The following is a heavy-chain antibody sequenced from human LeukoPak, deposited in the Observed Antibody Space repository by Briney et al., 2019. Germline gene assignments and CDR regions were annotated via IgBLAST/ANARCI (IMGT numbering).Heavy chain of an antibody. CDR2: INAGDGNT. CDR1: GYTFTSYA. CDR3: ARDRDIVVVPAAFDAFDI. J-gene: IGHJ3*02. D-gene: IGHD2-2*01. V-gene: IGHV1-3*01. Sequence: ASVKVSCKASGYTFTSYAMHWVRQAPGLRLEWMGWINAGDGNTKYSQKFQGRVTITRDTSASTAYMELSSLRSEDTAVYYCARDRDIVVVPAAFDAFDIWGQGTMVTVSS.